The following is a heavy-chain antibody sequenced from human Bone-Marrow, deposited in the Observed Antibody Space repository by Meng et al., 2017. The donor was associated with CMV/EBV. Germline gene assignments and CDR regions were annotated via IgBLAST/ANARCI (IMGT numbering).Heavy chain of an antibody. CDR3: ARVGSRYSSSWYFFDY. CDR1: GYTFTGYY. CDR2: INPNSGGT. D-gene: IGHD6-13*01. V-gene: IGHV1-2*02. Sequence: ASVKVSCKASGYTFTGYYMHWVRQAPGQGLEWMGWINPNSGGTNYAQKFQGRVTMTRDTSISTAYMELSSLRSEDTAVYYCARVGSRYSSSWYFFDYWGQGTLVTVSS. J-gene: IGHJ4*02.